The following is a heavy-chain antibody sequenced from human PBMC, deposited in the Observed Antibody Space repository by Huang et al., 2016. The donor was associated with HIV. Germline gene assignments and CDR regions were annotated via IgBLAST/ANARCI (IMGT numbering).Heavy chain of an antibody. V-gene: IGHV4-59*11. CDR2: IEYSGRT. J-gene: IGHJ4*02. D-gene: IGHD3-3*01. Sequence: QVQLQESGPGLVKPSETLSLTCTVSGGSISTHYWSWLRQPPGKGLEWIGGIEYSGRTTYSPPLKGRVTILLDTSENQFSLRVNSVTAADTAMYYCARDHHDFWRGYRRMYFFDHWGQGTLVTVSS. CDR3: ARDHHDFWRGYRRMYFFDH. CDR1: GGSISTHY.